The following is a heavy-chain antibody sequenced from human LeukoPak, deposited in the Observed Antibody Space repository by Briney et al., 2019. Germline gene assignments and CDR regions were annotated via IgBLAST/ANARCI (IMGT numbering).Heavy chain of an antibody. CDR1: GFTFSSYW. D-gene: IGHD6-13*01. CDR2: INSDGSST. V-gene: IGHV3-74*01. J-gene: IGHJ4*02. CDR3: ASARTTYSSSPDQN. Sequence: GRSLRLSCAASGFTFSSYWMHWVRQAPGKGLVWVSRINSDGSSTSYADSVKGRFTISRDNAKNTLYRQMNSLRAEDTAVYYCASARTTYSSSPDQNWGQGTLVTVSS.